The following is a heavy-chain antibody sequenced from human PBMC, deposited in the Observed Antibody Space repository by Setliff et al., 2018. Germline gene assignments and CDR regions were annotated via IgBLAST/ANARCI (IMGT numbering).Heavy chain of an antibody. CDR2: TIPIFGTT. V-gene: IGHV1-69*05. CDR3: ARSPPNRGVGQGHYMDV. CDR1: GGTFSSYG. Sequence: SVKVSCKASGGTFSSYGISWVRQAPGQGLEWMGGTIPIFGTTNYAQKFQGRVTIITDESTSTAYMELSSLTSADTAVYYCARSPPNRGVGQGHYMDVWGIGTTVTVSS. J-gene: IGHJ6*03. D-gene: IGHD1-26*01.